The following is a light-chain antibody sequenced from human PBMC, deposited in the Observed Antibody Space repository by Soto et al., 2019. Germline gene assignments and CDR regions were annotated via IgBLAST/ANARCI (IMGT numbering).Light chain of an antibody. V-gene: IGLV1-44*01. Sequence: QSVLTQPPSASGTPGQRVSISCSGSSSNIGSNTVNWYQQLPGTAPKLLIYSNNQRPSGVPDRFSGSKSGTSASLAISGLQSEDDADYYCAGWDDSLNGPVFGGGTKLTVL. CDR1: SSNIGSNT. CDR3: AGWDDSLNGPV. J-gene: IGLJ2*01. CDR2: SNN.